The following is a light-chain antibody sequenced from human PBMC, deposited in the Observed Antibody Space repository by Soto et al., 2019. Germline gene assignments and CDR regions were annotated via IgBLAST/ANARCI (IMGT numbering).Light chain of an antibody. Sequence: EIVMTQSPATLSVSPGERATLSCRASQSVSSTLAWYQQKPAQATRILIFGTSTSATAIPPRFSGSGSGTEFTLTISSLQDEDFAVYYCQQYNNWPPLSFGGGTKVEIK. J-gene: IGKJ4*01. V-gene: IGKV3-15*01. CDR1: QSVSST. CDR2: GTS. CDR3: QQYNNWPPLS.